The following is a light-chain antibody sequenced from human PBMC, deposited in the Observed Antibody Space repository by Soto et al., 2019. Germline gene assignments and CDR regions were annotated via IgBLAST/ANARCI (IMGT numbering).Light chain of an antibody. CDR1: SSDVGSYKF. Sequence: QSALNQPASVSGAPGQSITISCTGTSSDVGSYKFVFWYQQHPGKAPQLLIYEVSKRPSGVSNRFSGSKSGNKASLTISGLQAEDEADYYCCSYAGSSTLVFGGGTKLTVL. CDR2: EVS. CDR3: CSYAGSSTLV. V-gene: IGLV2-23*02. J-gene: IGLJ2*01.